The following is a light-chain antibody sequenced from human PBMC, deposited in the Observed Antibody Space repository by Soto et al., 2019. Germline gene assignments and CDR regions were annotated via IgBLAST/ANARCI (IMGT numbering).Light chain of an antibody. CDR2: AAS. Sequence: TQSPSSLSASVGDRVTITCRASQSISSYLNLYQQKPGKAPKLLIYAASSLQSGFPSRFSGSGSGTDFTLTISSLQPEDFATYYCQQSYRKTFGQGTKVDIK. CDR3: QQSYRKT. J-gene: IGKJ1*01. CDR1: QSISSY. V-gene: IGKV1-39*01.